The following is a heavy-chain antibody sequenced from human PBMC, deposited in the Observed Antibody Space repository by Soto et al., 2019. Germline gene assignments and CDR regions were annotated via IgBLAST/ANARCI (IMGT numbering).Heavy chain of an antibody. D-gene: IGHD5-12*01. CDR2: IYNGGST. J-gene: IGHJ3*02. Sequence: GGSLRLSCAASGFTVSSNYMSWVRQAPGKGLEWVSVIYNGGSTYYADSVKGRFTISRDNSKNTLYLQMNSLRAEDTAVYYCARDLALVAASGAFYIWCQGTLVTVSS. V-gene: IGHV3-66*01. CDR1: GFTVSSNY. CDR3: ARDLALVAASGAFYI.